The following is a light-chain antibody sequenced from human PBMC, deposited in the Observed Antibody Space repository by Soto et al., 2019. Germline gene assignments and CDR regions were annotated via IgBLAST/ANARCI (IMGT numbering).Light chain of an antibody. J-gene: IGKJ5*01. V-gene: IGKV1-39*01. Sequence: DTQMTQSPSSLSASVGDRVTITCRASQPISKNLNWYQQRPGKPPNLLIYASSSLQRGVPPRFSGGGSGTEFTLTITSLQPEDFATYYCQQTDSTPITFGQGTRLEIK. CDR2: ASS. CDR3: QQTDSTPIT. CDR1: QPISKN.